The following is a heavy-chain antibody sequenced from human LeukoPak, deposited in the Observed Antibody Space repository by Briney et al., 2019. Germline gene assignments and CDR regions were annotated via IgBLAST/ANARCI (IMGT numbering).Heavy chain of an antibody. D-gene: IGHD3-10*01. CDR1: GFTVSGNY. CDR2: IHRGGNT. CDR3: ARDPGYGLGVDYGGY. Sequence: GGALRLSCAASGFTVSGNYMSWVRQAPGKGLEWRSFIHRGGNTYYSDSVNGRFTISRDSSKNTVFLQMDSLRAEDTAVYYCARDPGYGLGVDYGGYWGQGTLVTVSS. J-gene: IGHJ4*02. V-gene: IGHV3-66*01.